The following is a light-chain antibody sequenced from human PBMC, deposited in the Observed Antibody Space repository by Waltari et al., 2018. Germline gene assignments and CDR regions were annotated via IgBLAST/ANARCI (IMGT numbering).Light chain of an antibody. CDR3: TSYTTSNTWV. V-gene: IGLV2-14*03. CDR2: DVT. J-gene: IGLJ3*02. Sequence: QSALTQPASVSASPGQSITLPCTGTSSDIGAYNYVSWFQQHPGNAPKLIIYDVTKWPSGVSNRFSGSKSGNTASLTISGLQTEDEADYYCTSYTTSNTWVFGGGTKLTVL. CDR1: SSDIGAYNY.